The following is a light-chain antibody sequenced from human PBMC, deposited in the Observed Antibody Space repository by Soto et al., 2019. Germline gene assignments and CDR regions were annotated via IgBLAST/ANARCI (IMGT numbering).Light chain of an antibody. CDR1: SSDVGGFNY. V-gene: IGLV2-14*01. CDR2: DVG. CDR3: TSYTSSSTYV. J-gene: IGLJ1*01. Sequence: QSALTQPASVSGSPGQSITISCTGTSSDVGGFNYVSWYQQRPGIAPKLMIYDVGNRPSGVSNRFSGSKSGNTASLTISGLQAEDEADYYCTSYTSSSTYVFGTGTKLTVL.